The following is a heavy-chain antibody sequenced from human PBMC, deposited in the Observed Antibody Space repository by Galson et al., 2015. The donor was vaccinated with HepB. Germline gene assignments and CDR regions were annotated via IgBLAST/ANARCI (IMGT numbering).Heavy chain of an antibody. CDR3: ATIPRRLYGDYAFDI. V-gene: IGHV1-24*01. CDR1: GYTLTELS. Sequence: SVKVSCKVSGYTLTELSMHWVRQAPGKGLEWMGGFDPEDGETIYAQKFQGRVTMTEDTSTDTAYMELSSLRSEDTAVYYCATIPRRLYGDYAFDIWGQGTMVTVSS. D-gene: IGHD4-17*01. CDR2: FDPEDGET. J-gene: IGHJ3*02.